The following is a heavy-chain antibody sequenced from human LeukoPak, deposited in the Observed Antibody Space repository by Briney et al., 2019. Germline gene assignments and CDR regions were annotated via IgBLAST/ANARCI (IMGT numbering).Heavy chain of an antibody. V-gene: IGHV3-74*01. CDR2: INSDGSSA. Sequence: GGSLRLSCAASGFTFSSYWNHWVRQAPGKGLVWVSLINSDGSSASYADSVKGRFTISRDNAKNALNLVMNSLRPDDTAVYYCARPQGYWGQGTLVTVSP. CDR1: GFTFSSYW. CDR3: ARPQGY. J-gene: IGHJ4*02.